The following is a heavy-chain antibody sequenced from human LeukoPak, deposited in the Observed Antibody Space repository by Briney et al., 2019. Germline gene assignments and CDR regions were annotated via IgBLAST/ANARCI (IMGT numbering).Heavy chain of an antibody. CDR2: MNTNSGNR. Sequence: AVKVTCKASGYTFTSYDFNEVRQPTAQGLEWMGWMNTNSGNRGIAYKFCGRVTMTINRYRSTAYMTLSSLRSEDTAVYYCARGTIVTVRAITSGFGMAVWGQASTVT. CDR1: GYTFTSYD. CDR3: ARGTIVTVRAITSGFGMAV. V-gene: IGHV1-8*01. J-gene: IGHJ6*02. D-gene: IGHD2-21*01.